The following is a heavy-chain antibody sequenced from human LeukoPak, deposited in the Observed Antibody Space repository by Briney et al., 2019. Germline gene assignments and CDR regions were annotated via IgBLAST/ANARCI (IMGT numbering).Heavy chain of an antibody. Sequence: GGSLRLSCAASGFTFSSYSMNWVRQAPGTGLEWVSSISSSSNFIYYADSVKGRFTISRDNAKNSLYLQMNSLRAEDTAVYYCARAISDYDASDVWGQGTMVTVSS. V-gene: IGHV3-21*01. CDR1: GFTFSSYS. CDR2: ISSSSNFI. J-gene: IGHJ3*01. D-gene: IGHD4-17*01. CDR3: ARAISDYDASDV.